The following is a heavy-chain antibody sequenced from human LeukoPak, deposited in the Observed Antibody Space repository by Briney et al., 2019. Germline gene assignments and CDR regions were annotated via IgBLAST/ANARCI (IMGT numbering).Heavy chain of an antibody. Sequence: GGSLRLSCAASGFTFSSYGMHWVRQAPGKGLEWVAFILYDGSNKYYADSVKGRFTISRDNSKNTLYLQMNNLRAEDTAVYYCATVCGRSTVPPCSLEYWGQGTLVTVSS. J-gene: IGHJ4*02. CDR3: ATVCGRSTVPPCSLEY. CDR1: GFTFSSYG. CDR2: ILYDGSNK. D-gene: IGHD1-26*01. V-gene: IGHV3-30*02.